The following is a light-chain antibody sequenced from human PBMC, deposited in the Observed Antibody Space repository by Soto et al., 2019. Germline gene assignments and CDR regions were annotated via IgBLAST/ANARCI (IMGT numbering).Light chain of an antibody. J-gene: IGLJ1*01. CDR2: EVS. CDR1: SSDIGDYNY. Sequence: QSVLTQPASVSGSPGQSISISCTGTSSDIGDYNYVSWYQQHPGKAPKLIISEVSNRPSGVSNRFSGSKSGNTASLTISGLQAEDEADYYCSSYTTSNTCVFGTGTKATVL. V-gene: IGLV2-14*01. CDR3: SSYTTSNTCV.